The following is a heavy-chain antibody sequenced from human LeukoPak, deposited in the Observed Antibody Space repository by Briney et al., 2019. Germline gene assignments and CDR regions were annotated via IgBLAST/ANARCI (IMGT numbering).Heavy chain of an antibody. V-gene: IGHV4-38-2*01. CDR1: GYSISSGHY. Sequence: PSETLSLTCAVSGYSISSGHYWGFIRRPPGKWLEWIGSIYHTGSTYYNLSLKSRVTISVDTSWNHFSLRLSSVTAADTAVYFCARHHAPYDSTGYYSPDAFDFWGQGTVVTVSS. CDR2: IYHTGST. J-gene: IGHJ3*01. CDR3: ARHHAPYDSTGYYSPDAFDF. D-gene: IGHD3-22*01.